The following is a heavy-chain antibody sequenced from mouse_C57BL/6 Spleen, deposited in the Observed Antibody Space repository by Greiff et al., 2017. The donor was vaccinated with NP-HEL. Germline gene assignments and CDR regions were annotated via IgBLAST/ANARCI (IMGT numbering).Heavy chain of an antibody. Sequence: EVQLQQSGPELVKPGASVKISCKASGYTFTDYYMNWVKQSHGKSLEWIGDINPNNGGTSYNQKFKGKATLTVDKSSSTAYMELRSLTSEDSAVYYCAIYYDYDDLADWGKGTLVTVSA. CDR2: INPNNGGT. CDR3: AIYYDYDDLAD. D-gene: IGHD2-4*01. J-gene: IGHJ3*01. V-gene: IGHV1-26*01. CDR1: GYTFTDYY.